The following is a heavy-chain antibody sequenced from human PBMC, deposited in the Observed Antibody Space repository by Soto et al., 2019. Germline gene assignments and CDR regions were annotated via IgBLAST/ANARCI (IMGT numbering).Heavy chain of an antibody. V-gene: IGHV4-34*01. J-gene: IGHJ6*02. CDR3: ARDGAPVPRSGSYPYGMDV. Sequence: SETLSLTCAVYGGSFSGYYWSWIRQPPGKGLEWIGEINHSGSTNYNPSLKSRVTISVDTSKNQFSLKLSSVTAADTAVYYCARDGAPVPRSGSYPYGMDVWGQGTTVTVS. CDR2: INHSGST. D-gene: IGHD1-26*01. CDR1: GGSFSGYY.